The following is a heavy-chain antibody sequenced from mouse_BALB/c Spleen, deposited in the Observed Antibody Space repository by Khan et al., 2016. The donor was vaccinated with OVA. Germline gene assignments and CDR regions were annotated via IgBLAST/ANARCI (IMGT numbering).Heavy chain of an antibody. V-gene: IGHV2-9*02. Sequence: VQLQESGPGLVAPSQSLSITCTVSGFSLTSYGVHWVRQPPGKGLEWLGLIWAGGSTNYNSALMSRLTINKDNSKSQVFLKMNSLQTDDTAMYYCARDYASSFEYCDVWGAGTTVTVSS. D-gene: IGHD1-1*01. CDR3: ARDYASSFEYCDV. J-gene: IGHJ1*01. CDR1: GFSLTSYG. CDR2: IWAGGST.